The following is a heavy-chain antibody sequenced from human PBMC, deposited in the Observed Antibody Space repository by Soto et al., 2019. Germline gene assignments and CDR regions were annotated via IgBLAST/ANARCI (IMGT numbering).Heavy chain of an antibody. Sequence: GXSVKVSCKASGGTFSSYAISWVRQAPGQGLEWMGGIIPIFGTANYAQKFQGRVTITADESTSTAYMELSSLRSEDTAVYYCARDEWDYDILNESPHRHWSDPSGPGTLVTVSS. CDR1: GGTFSSYA. CDR3: ARDEWDYDILNESPHRHWSDP. D-gene: IGHD3-9*01. J-gene: IGHJ5*02. CDR2: IIPIFGTA. V-gene: IGHV1-69*13.